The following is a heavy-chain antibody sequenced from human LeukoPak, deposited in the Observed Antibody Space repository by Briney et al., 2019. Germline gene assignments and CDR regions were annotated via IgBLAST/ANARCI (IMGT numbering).Heavy chain of an antibody. CDR2: INHSGST. Sequence: SETLSLTCAVYGGSFSGYYWSWIRQPPGKGLEWIGEINHSGSTNYNPSLKSRVTISVDTSKNQFSLKLSSVTAADTAVYYCARGSDYGDYLSWFDPWGQGTLVTVSS. J-gene: IGHJ5*02. V-gene: IGHV4-34*01. CDR1: GGSFSGYY. CDR3: ARGSDYGDYLSWFDP. D-gene: IGHD4-17*01.